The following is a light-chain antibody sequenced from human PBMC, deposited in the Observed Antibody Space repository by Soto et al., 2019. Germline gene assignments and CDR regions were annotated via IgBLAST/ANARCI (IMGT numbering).Light chain of an antibody. CDR2: GNS. V-gene: IGLV1-47*01. CDR1: SSNIGSNY. J-gene: IGLJ1*01. Sequence: QSVLTQPPSVSAAPGQKVTISCSGSSSNIGSNYVSWYQQLPGTAPKLLIYGNSQRPLGVPVRFSGSKSGTSASLAISGLQSEDEALYYCAVWDGSLYVFGFGTKVTVL. CDR3: AVWDGSLYV.